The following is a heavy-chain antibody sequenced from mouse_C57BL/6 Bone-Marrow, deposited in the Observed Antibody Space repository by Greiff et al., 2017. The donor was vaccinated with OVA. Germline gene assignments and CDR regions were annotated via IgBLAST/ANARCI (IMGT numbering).Heavy chain of an antibody. Sequence: VKLVESGPGLVAPSQSLSITCTVSGFSLTSYAISWVRQPPGKGLEWLGVIWTGGGTNYNSALKSRLSFSKDNSKSQVFLKMNSLQTDDTARYYCARKRGSSYVGWYFDVWGTGTTVTVSS. V-gene: IGHV2-9-1*01. CDR2: IWTGGGT. D-gene: IGHD1-1*01. J-gene: IGHJ1*03. CDR1: GFSLTSYA. CDR3: ARKRGSSYVGWYFDV.